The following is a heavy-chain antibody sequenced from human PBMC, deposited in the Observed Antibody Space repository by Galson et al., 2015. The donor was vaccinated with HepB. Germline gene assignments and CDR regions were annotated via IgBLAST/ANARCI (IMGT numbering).Heavy chain of an antibody. J-gene: IGHJ6*02. CDR1: GFTFTSSA. CDR3: AAASGSHSSGMDV. CDR2: IVVGSGNT. Sequence: SVKVSCKASGFTFTSSAMQWVRQARGQRLEWIGWIVVGSGNTNYAQKFQERVTITRDMSTSTAYMELSSLRSEDTAVYYCAAASGSHSSGMDVWGQGTTVTVSS. D-gene: IGHD1-26*01. V-gene: IGHV1-58*02.